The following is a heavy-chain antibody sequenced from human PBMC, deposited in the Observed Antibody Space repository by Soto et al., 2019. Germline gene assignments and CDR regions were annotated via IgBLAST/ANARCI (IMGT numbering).Heavy chain of an antibody. V-gene: IGHV3-33*01. CDR2: IWYDGSNK. Sequence: GGSLRLSCAASGFTFSSYGMHWVRQAPGKGLEWVAVIWYDGSNKYYADSVKGRFTISRDNYKSTLYLQMNSLRAEDTAVYYCARDLRDYYDSSGYCDYWGQGTLVTVSS. D-gene: IGHD3-22*01. CDR3: ARDLRDYYDSSGYCDY. CDR1: GFTFSSYG. J-gene: IGHJ4*02.